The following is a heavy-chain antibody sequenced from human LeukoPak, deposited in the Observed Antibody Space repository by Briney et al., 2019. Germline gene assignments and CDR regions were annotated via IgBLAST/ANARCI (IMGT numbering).Heavy chain of an antibody. J-gene: IGHJ6*02. CDR2: ISSSSSYI. CDR1: GFTFSSYS. CDR3: ARAGAPYYYDSSDYYYGMDV. D-gene: IGHD3-22*01. V-gene: IGHV3-21*01. Sequence: WGSLRLSCAASGFTFSSYSMNWVRQAPGKGLEWVSSISSSSSYIYYADSVKGRFTISRDNAKNSLYLQMNSLRAEDTAVYYCARAGAPYYYDSSDYYYGMDVWGQGTTVTVSS.